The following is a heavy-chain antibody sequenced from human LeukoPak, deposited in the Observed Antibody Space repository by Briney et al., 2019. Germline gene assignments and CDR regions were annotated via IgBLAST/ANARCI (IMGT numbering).Heavy chain of an antibody. D-gene: IGHD3-22*01. V-gene: IGHV1-18*01. CDR2: ISAYNGNT. CDR3: ARAAITMIVVAHIPIPGAFDI. Sequence: GASVKVSCKASGYTFTSYGISWVRQAPGQGLEWMGWISAYNGNTNYAQKLQGRVTMTTDTSTSTAYMEQRSLRSDDTAVYYCARAAITMIVVAHIPIPGAFDIWGQGTMVTVSS. J-gene: IGHJ3*02. CDR1: GYTFTSYG.